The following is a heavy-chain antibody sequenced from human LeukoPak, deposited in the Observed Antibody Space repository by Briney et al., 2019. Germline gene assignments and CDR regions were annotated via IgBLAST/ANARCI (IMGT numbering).Heavy chain of an antibody. CDR1: GGSFSGYY. CDR3: ARVLRLPYYFDY. CDR2: IYYSGST. J-gene: IGHJ4*02. V-gene: IGHV4-31*11. D-gene: IGHD1-26*01. Sequence: PSETLSLTCAVYGGSFSGYYWSWIRQHPGKGLEWIGYIYYSGSTYYNPSLKSRVTISVDTSKNQFSLKLSSVTAADTAVYYCARVLRLPYYFDYWGQGTLVTVSS.